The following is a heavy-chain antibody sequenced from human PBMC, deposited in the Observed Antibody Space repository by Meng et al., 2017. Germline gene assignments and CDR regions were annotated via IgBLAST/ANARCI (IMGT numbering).Heavy chain of an antibody. CDR2: ISAYNGNT. J-gene: IGHJ6*02. V-gene: IGHV1-18*01. Sequence: ASVKVSCKASGYTFTSYGISWVRQAPGQGLEWMGWISAYNGNTNYAQKLQGRVTMTTDTSTSTAYMELRSLRSDDTAVYYCARDRSSGWYEYYYYYYGMDVWGQGTTVTVS. CDR3: ARDRSSGWYEYYYYYYGMDV. D-gene: IGHD6-19*01. CDR1: GYTFTSYG.